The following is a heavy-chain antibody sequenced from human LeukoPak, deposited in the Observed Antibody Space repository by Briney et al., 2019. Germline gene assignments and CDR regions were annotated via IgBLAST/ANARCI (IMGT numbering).Heavy chain of an antibody. Sequence: NPSETLSLTCAVYGESFSGYYWSWIRQPPGKGLEWIGEINHGGSTNYNPSLKSRVTISVATSKNQFSLKLSSVTAADTAVYYCARARTYYYDSSGYYLFNHWGQGTLVTVSS. D-gene: IGHD3-22*01. CDR2: INHGGST. J-gene: IGHJ4*02. CDR1: GESFSGYY. CDR3: ARARTYYYDSSGYYLFNH. V-gene: IGHV4-34*01.